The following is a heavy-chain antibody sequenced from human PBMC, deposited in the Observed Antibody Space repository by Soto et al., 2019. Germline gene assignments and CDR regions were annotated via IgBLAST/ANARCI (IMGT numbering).Heavy chain of an antibody. Sequence: GGSLRLSCAASGFTVSSNYMSWVRQAPGKGLEWVSVIYSGGSTYYADSVKGRFTISRDNSKNTLYLQMNSLRAEDTAVYYCARDYGGYDYYGMDVWGQGTTVTVSS. CDR3: ARDYGGYDYYGMDV. CDR1: GFTVSSNY. V-gene: IGHV3-53*01. CDR2: IYSGGST. D-gene: IGHD2-15*01. J-gene: IGHJ6*02.